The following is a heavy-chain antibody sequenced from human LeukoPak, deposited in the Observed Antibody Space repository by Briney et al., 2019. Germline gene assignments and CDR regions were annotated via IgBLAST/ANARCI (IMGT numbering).Heavy chain of an antibody. V-gene: IGHV3-7*01. J-gene: IGHJ4*02. D-gene: IGHD1-26*01. CDR1: GFTFSSHW. CDR2: INQDESER. Sequence: GGSLRLSCAASGFTFSSHWMSWVRQAPGKGLEWVAIINQDESERYYVDSVKGRFTIPRDNAKNSLFLRMNSLRGDDTAVYYCAKDYGVVGAPRDYWGQGTLVTVSS. CDR3: AKDYGVVGAPRDY.